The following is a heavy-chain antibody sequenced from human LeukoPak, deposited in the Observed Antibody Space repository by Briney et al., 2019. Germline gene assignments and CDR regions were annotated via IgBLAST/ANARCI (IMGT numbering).Heavy chain of an antibody. CDR1: GGSISSYY. V-gene: IGHV4-59*01. J-gene: IGHJ3*02. Sequence: SETLSLTRTVSGGSISSYYWSWLRQPPGKGLEWVGYIYYSGSTNYNPSLNSRVTISVNTSKTQFSLKLSSVTAADTAVYYCARGYCSGGSCYPHAFDIWGQGTMVTVSS. D-gene: IGHD2-15*01. CDR2: IYYSGST. CDR3: ARGYCSGGSCYPHAFDI.